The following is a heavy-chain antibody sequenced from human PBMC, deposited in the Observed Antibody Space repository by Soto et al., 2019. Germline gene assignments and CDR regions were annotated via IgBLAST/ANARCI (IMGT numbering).Heavy chain of an antibody. CDR3: AKAPLKGWVGGANYGMDV. J-gene: IGHJ6*02. CDR2: ISGSGGST. Sequence: PGGSLRLSCAASGFTFSSFAMSWVRQAPGKGLEWVSAISGSGGSTYYADSVKGRFTISRDNSKNTLYLQMNSLRAEDTAVYYCAKAPLKGWVGGANYGMDVWGQGTTVTVSS. CDR1: GFTFSSFA. V-gene: IGHV3-23*01. D-gene: IGHD3-16*01.